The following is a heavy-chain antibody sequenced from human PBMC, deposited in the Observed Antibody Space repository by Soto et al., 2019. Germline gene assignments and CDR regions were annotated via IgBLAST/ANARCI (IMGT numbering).Heavy chain of an antibody. Sequence: SETLSLTCTVSDGSISNFYWSWIRQPPGKGLEWIGYISSSGNTNYNPSLKSRVSISVDTSKNQFSLNLTSVTAADTAVYYCARAQMVPTRSSFDSWGQGTPVTVSS. V-gene: IGHV4-59*01. D-gene: IGHD3-10*01. CDR1: DGSISNFY. CDR2: ISSSGNT. J-gene: IGHJ4*02. CDR3: ARAQMVPTRSSFDS.